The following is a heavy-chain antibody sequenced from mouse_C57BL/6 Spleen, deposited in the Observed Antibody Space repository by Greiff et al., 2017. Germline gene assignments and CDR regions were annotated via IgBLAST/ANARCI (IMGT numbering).Heavy chain of an antibody. J-gene: IGHJ1*03. CDR1: GYSFTDYY. CDR2: INPNYGTT. D-gene: IGHD1-1*01. Sequence: EVQLQESGPELVKPGASVKISCKASGYSFTDYYMNWVKQSNGKSLEWIGVINPNYGTTSYNQKFKGKATLTVDQSSSTAYMHLNSLASEDYAVYDCARSDCGSSNDWDFDVWGTGTTVTVSS. CDR3: ARSDCGSSNDWDFDV. V-gene: IGHV1-39*01.